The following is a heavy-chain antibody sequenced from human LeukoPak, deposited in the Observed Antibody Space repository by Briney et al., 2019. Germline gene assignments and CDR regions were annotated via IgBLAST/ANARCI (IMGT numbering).Heavy chain of an antibody. CDR2: INPNSGGT. CDR3: ARDRPDRDSGSYYFDY. V-gene: IGHV1-2*02. CDR1: GYTFTGYY. D-gene: IGHD1-26*01. Sequence: ASVKVSCKASGYTFTGYYMHWVRQAPGQGLEWMGWINPNSGGTNYAQKFQGRVTMTRDTSISTAYMELSRLRSDDTAVYYCARDRPDRDSGSYYFDYWGQGTLVTVSS. J-gene: IGHJ4*02.